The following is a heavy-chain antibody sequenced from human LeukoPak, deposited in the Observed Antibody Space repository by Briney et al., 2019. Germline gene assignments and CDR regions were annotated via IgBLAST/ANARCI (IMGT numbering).Heavy chain of an antibody. CDR2: FDPEDGET. J-gene: IGHJ1*01. CDR1: GYTFTGYY. Sequence: WASVKVSCKASGYTFTGYYMHWVRQAPGKGLEWMGGFDPEDGETIYAQKFQGRVTMTEDTSTDTAYMELSSLRSEDTAVYYCARDSSDIRSLIAHWGQGTLVTVSS. V-gene: IGHV1-24*01. CDR3: ARDSSDIRSLIAH. D-gene: IGHD2-15*01.